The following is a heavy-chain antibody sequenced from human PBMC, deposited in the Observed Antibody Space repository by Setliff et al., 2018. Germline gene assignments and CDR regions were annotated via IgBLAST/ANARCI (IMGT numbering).Heavy chain of an antibody. V-gene: IGHV4-4*07. J-gene: IGHJ6*03. CDR1: GGSISSYY. D-gene: IGHD6-19*01. CDR2: IYIGGSA. CDR3: AREQWLDPPGYYYMDV. Sequence: SETLSLTCTVSGGSISSYYWSWIRQPAGKGLERIGHIYIGGSANYNPSLKSRVTMSIDTSKNQFSLKLNSVTAADMAVYYCAREQWLDPPGYYYMDVWAKGTTGTVS.